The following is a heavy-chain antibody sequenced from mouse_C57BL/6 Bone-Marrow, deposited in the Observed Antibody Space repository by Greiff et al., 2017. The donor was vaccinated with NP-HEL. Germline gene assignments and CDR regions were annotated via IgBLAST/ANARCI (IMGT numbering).Heavy chain of an antibody. CDR3: ARDAYSNLFDY. D-gene: IGHD2-5*01. CDR2: ISDGGSYT. CDR1: GFTFSSYA. Sequence: EVHLVESGGGLVKPGGSLTLSCAASGFTFSSYAMSWVRQTPEKRLEWVATISDGGSYTYYPDTVKGRFTISRDNAKNNLYMQMSQLKSEDTAMYYCARDAYSNLFDYWGQGTTLTVSS. V-gene: IGHV5-4*01. J-gene: IGHJ2*01.